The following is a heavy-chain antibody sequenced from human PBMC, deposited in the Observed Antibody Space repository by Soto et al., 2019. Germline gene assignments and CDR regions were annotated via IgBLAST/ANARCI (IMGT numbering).Heavy chain of an antibody. J-gene: IGHJ4*02. CDR2: IIPIFGTA. CDR3: ASADRAMAAGWYYDY. D-gene: IGHD5-18*01. Sequence: QVQLVQSGAEVKKPGSSVKVSCKASGGTFSSYAISWVRQAPGQGLEWMGGIIPIFGTANHAQKFQGRVTLTADESTSTAYVAVSSLRSEDTAVYHCASADRAMAAGWYYDYWGQGTLVPVST. CDR1: GGTFSSYA. V-gene: IGHV1-69*12.